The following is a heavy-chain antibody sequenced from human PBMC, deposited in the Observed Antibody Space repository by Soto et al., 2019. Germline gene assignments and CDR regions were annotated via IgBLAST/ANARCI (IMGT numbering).Heavy chain of an antibody. CDR1: GGSISSGGYS. CDR2: IYHSGST. V-gene: IGHV4-30-2*01. Sequence: SETLSLTCAVSGGSISSGGYSWSWFRQPPGKGLEWIGYIYHSGSTYYNPSLKSRVTISVDRSKNHFSLKLCSVTAADTAVYYCARVPSPWGQGTLVTVSS. J-gene: IGHJ5*02. CDR3: ARVPSP.